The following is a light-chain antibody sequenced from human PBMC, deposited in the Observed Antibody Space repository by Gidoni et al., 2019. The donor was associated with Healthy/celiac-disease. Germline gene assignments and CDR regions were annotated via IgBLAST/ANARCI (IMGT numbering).Light chain of an antibody. CDR2: RNN. J-gene: IGLJ2*01. V-gene: IGLV1-47*01. CDR1: SSNIGSNY. CDR3: AAWDDSLSGRGV. Sequence: QSVLTQPPSASGTPGQRVTISCSGSSSNIGSNYVYWYQQLPGTAPKLLIYRNNQRPSGVSDRFSGSKSGTSASLAISGLRSEDEADYYCAAWDDSLSGRGVFGGGTKLTVL.